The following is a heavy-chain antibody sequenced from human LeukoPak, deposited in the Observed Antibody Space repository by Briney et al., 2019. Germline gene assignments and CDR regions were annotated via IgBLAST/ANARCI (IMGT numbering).Heavy chain of an antibody. CDR2: IKQDGSEK. V-gene: IGHV3-7*01. D-gene: IGHD5-18*01. J-gene: IGHJ4*02. Sequence: GGSLRLSCAASGFIFSSYWMSWVRQAPGKGLEWVANIKQDGSEKYYVDSVRGRFTISRDNAKNPLYLQMNGLRAEDTAVYYCAREDTGMASYWGQGTLVTVSS. CDR1: GFIFSSYW. CDR3: AREDTGMASY.